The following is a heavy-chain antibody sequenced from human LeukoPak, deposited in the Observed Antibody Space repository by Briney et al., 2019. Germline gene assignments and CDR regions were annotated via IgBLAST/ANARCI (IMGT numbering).Heavy chain of an antibody. V-gene: IGHV4-34*01. CDR2: INHSGST. CDR1: GGSFSGYY. CDR3: ARGSRRFDP. J-gene: IGHJ5*02. Sequence: SETLSLTCAVYGGSFSGYYWSWIRQPPGKGLEWIGEINHSGSTNYNPSLKSRVTISVDTSKNQFSLKLSSVTAADTAVYYCARGSRRFDPWGQGTLVTVSS.